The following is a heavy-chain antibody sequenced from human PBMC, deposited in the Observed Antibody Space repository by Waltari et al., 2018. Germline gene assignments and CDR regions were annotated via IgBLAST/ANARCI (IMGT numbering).Heavy chain of an antibody. D-gene: IGHD3-10*01. Sequence: QVQLVQSGSELREPGASVKVSCKASGYIFTSYALNWVRQAPGQGLEWMGWINPNTENPTYAPGCTGRFVFSLDTSVSTAYLQISSLEAEDTAVYYCARGRAPGDYWGQGTLVTVSS. J-gene: IGHJ4*02. CDR1: GYIFTSYA. CDR2: INPNTENP. CDR3: ARGRAPGDY. V-gene: IGHV7-4-1*02.